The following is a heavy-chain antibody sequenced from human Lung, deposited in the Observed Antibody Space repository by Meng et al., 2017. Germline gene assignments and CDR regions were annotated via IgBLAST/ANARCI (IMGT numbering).Heavy chain of an antibody. CDR1: GYNFTTYA. CDR3: ARGDLGMSGYYYTVH. D-gene: IGHD3-22*01. V-gene: IGHV7-4-1*02. Sequence: QVQLVQSGSELKKPGASVKMSCKASGYNFTTYAMNWVRQAPGQGLEWMGWINTDTRNPTYAQGFTGRFVFSLDTSVSTAYLQISSLMAEDTAIYYCARGDLGMSGYYYTVHWGQGTLVTVSS. CDR2: INTDTRNP. J-gene: IGHJ4*02.